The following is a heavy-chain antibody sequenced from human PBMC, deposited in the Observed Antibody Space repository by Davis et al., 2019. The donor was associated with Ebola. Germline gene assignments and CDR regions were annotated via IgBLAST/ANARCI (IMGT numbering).Heavy chain of an antibody. J-gene: IGHJ6*04. CDR3: ARDPFRVPADFWSGFMDV. V-gene: IGHV3-7*03. Sequence: GGSLRLSCAASGFIFSSYWMSWVRQAPGKGLEWVANIKQDGSEKYYVDSVKGRFTISRDNAKNSLYLQMNSLRAEDTAVYYCARDPFRVPADFWSGFMDVWGKGTTVTVSS. CDR2: IKQDGSEK. CDR1: GFIFSSYW. D-gene: IGHD3-3*01.